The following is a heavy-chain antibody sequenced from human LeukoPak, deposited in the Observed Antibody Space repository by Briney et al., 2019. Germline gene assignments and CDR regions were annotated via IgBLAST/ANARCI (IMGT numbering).Heavy chain of an antibody. Sequence: PGGSLRLSCAASGFTFSSYSMNWVRQPPGKGLEWVSSISGSSSYIYYADSVKGRFTISRDNAKNSLYLQVNSLSAEDTAVYYCARDAYSSGWYYFDHWGQGTLVTVSS. CDR3: ARDAYSSGWYYFDH. D-gene: IGHD6-19*01. V-gene: IGHV3-21*01. CDR1: GFTFSSYS. J-gene: IGHJ4*02. CDR2: ISGSSSYI.